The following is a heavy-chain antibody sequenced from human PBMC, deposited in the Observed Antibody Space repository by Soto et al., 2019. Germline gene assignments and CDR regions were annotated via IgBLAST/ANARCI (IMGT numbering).Heavy chain of an antibody. D-gene: IGHD3-10*01. V-gene: IGHV3-23*01. CDR3: AKYLVGRGRDAPAH. CDR1: GFTFSSYA. J-gene: IGHJ1*01. CDR2: ISINSGSR. Sequence: EVQLLESGGGLVQPGGSLRLSCAASGFTFSSYAMTWVRLAPGKGLEWVSGISINSGSRNYADVVKGRFTISRDDSKNMVYRQMNSLSADDTAVYYCAKYLVGRGRDAPAHWGQGTLVTVSS.